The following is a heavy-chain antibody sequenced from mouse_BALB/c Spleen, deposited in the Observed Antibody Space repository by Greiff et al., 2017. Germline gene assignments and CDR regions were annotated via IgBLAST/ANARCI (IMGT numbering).Heavy chain of an antibody. CDR3: TREGLRRDYAMDY. Sequence: QQSGAELVRPGASVTLSCKASGYTFTDYEMHWVKQTPVHGLEWIGAIDPETGGTAYNQKFKGKATLTADKSSSTAYMELRSLTSEDSAVYYCTREGLRRDYAMDYWGQGTSVTVSS. D-gene: IGHD2-2*01. J-gene: IGHJ4*01. CDR2: IDPETGGT. CDR1: GYTFTDYE. V-gene: IGHV1-15*01.